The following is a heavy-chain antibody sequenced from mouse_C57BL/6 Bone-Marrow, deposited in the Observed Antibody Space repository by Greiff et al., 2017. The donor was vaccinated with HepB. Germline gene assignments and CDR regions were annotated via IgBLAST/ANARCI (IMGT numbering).Heavy chain of an antibody. Sequence: QVQLQQPGAELVRPGSSVKLSCKASGYTFTSYWMDWVKQRPGQGLEWIGNIYPSDSETHYNQKFKDKATLTVDKSSSTAYMQLSSLTSEDSAVYYCARGGTTVPYAMDYWGQGTSVTVSS. CDR3: ARGGTTVPYAMDY. J-gene: IGHJ4*01. V-gene: IGHV1-61*01. CDR2: IYPSDSET. CDR1: GYTFTSYW. D-gene: IGHD1-1*01.